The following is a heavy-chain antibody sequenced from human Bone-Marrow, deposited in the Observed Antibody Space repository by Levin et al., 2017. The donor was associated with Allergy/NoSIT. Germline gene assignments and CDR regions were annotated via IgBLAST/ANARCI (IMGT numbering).Heavy chain of an antibody. CDR2: IYPLDSDT. Sequence: GGSLRLSCKASGYTFANHWVGWVRQMPGEGLEWMGIIYPLDSDTRYSPSFQGQVTISADTSISTVYLQRSSLKASDTAMYFCARSAFGTNPYDWFFDIWGRGTLVHVSS. J-gene: IGHJ2*01. V-gene: IGHV5-51*01. CDR1: GYTFANHW. D-gene: IGHD3/OR15-3a*01. CDR3: ARSAFGTNPYDWFFDI.